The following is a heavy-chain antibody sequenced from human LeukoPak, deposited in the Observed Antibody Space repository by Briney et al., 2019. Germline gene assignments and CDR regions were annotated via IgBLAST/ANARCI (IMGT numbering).Heavy chain of an antibody. V-gene: IGHV3-7*01. J-gene: IGHJ3*02. D-gene: IGHD5-18*01. CDR2: IKQDGSEK. CDR1: GFTFSSYW. CDR3: ARDVDTAMPTGDAFDI. Sequence: GGSLRLSCAASGFTFSSYWMSWVRQAPGKGLEWVANIKQDGSEKYYVDSVKGRFTISRDNPKNSLYLQMNSLRAEDTAVYYCARDVDTAMPTGDAFDIWGQGTMVTVSS.